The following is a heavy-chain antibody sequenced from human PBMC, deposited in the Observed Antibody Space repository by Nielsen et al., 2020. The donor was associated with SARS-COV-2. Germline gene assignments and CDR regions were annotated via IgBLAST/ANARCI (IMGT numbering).Heavy chain of an antibody. CDR1: GYTFTGYY. J-gene: IGHJ3*02. V-gene: IGHV1-18*04. CDR2: ISAYNGNT. CDR3: ARDNYYYDSSGYYFNGRNRNDAFDI. D-gene: IGHD3-22*01. Sequence: ASVKVSCKASGYTFTGYYMHWVRQAPGQGLEWMGWISAYNGNTNYAQKLQGRVTMTTDTSTSTAYMELRSLRSDDTAMYYCARDNYYYDSSGYYFNGRNRNDAFDIWGQGTMVTVSS.